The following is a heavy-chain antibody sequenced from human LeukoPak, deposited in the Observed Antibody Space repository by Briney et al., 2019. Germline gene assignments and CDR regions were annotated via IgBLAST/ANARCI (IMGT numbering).Heavy chain of an antibody. V-gene: IGHV1-46*01. D-gene: IGHD3-16*01. CDR1: GYTFTSYY. J-gene: IGHJ4*01. Sequence: ASVKVSCKASGYTFTSYYMHWVRQAPGQGLEWMGIIKPSGDSASYAQKQHGRVTMNRDTSTSTVYMELSRLRSEDTAVYYCARVSSRYDFEYWGQGTLVTVSS. CDR3: ARVSSRYDFEY. CDR2: IKPSGDSA.